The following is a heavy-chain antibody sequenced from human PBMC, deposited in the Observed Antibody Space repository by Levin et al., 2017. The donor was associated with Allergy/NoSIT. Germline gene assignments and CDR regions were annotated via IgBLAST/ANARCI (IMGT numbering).Heavy chain of an antibody. CDR3: ARDRGSGSYD. Sequence: PGGSLRLSCAVSGFTSSAYWMTWVRQAPGKGLEWVANIKQDGSEKYYVDSVKGRFTISRDNAKNSLYLQMYSLRAEDTAVYYCARDRGSGSYDWGQGTLVTVSS. CDR1: GFTSSAYW. V-gene: IGHV3-7*03. D-gene: IGHD3-10*01. J-gene: IGHJ4*02. CDR2: IKQDGSEK.